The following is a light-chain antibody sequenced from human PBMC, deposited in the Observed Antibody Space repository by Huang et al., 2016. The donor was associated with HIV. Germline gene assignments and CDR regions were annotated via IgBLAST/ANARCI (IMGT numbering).Light chain of an antibody. CDR3: QQYSSYIQWT. Sequence: DIQMTQSPSTLSASVGDRVTNICRASQSVRSWLAWYQQKPGKAPKLLIYQASTLQNGVPSRFSGSGSGTEFTLTISSLQPDDFATYYCQQYSSYIQWTFGQGTKVEI. V-gene: IGKV1-5*03. CDR1: QSVRSW. J-gene: IGKJ1*01. CDR2: QAS.